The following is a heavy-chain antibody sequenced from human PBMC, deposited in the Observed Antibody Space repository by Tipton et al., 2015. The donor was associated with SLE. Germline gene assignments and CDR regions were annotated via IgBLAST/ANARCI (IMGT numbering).Heavy chain of an antibody. CDR2: INHSGST. Sequence: TLSLTCTVSGGSISSGDYYWSWIRQPPGKGLEWIGEINHSGSTNYNPSLKSRVTISVDTSKNQFSLKLSSVTAADTAVYYCARDSPQRTWYFDLWGRGTLVTVSS. CDR3: ARDSPQRTWYFDL. V-gene: IGHV4-30-4*01. J-gene: IGHJ2*01. CDR1: GGSISSGDYY.